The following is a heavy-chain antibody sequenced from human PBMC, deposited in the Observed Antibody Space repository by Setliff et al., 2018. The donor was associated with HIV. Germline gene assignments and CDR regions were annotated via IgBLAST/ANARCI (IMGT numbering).Heavy chain of an antibody. CDR3: ATDRVLPSAIRGGWLDP. CDR2: VDPEDGET. V-gene: IGHV1-69-2*01. Sequence: ASVKVSCKTSGYTFTNYYVNWVRRAPGKGLEWMGRVDPEDGETIYAEKFQGRLTITADTSTDTTYMELSSLRADDTAIYYCATDRVLPSAIRGGWLDPWGQGTLVTVSS. J-gene: IGHJ5*02. CDR1: GYTFTNYY. D-gene: IGHD2-2*02.